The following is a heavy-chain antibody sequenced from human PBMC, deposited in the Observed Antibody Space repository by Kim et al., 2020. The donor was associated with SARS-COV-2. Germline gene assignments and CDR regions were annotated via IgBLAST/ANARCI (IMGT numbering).Heavy chain of an antibody. CDR1: GGSISSSSYY. Sequence: SETLSLTCTVSGGSISSSSYYWGWIRQPPGKGLEWIGSIYYSGSTYYNPSLKSRVTISVDTSKNQFSLKLSSVTAADTAVYYCAEGAGTYDSSGYYFLYYYGMDVWGQGTTVTVSS. CDR3: AEGAGTYDSSGYYFLYYYGMDV. V-gene: IGHV4-39*01. D-gene: IGHD3-22*01. J-gene: IGHJ6*02. CDR2: IYYSGST.